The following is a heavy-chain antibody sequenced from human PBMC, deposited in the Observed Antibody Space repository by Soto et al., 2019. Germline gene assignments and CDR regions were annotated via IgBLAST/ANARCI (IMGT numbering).Heavy chain of an antibody. Sequence: QVQLVQSGAEVKKPGSSVKVSCKVSGGTFSNYAIDWVRLAPGHGLEWMGGIVPIFGTTYYTQKFQGRATIIADDSTTTAYLEMSSLRADDPAIYYCARVEAVAGLYNSHGLDVWGQGTAVTVSS. CDR3: ARVEAVAGLYNSHGLDV. V-gene: IGHV1-69*12. J-gene: IGHJ6*02. CDR2: IVPIFGTT. CDR1: GGTFSNYA. D-gene: IGHD6-19*01.